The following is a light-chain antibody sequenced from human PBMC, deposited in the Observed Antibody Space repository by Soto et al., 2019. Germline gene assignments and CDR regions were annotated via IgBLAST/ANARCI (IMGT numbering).Light chain of an antibody. Sequence: QSVLTQPASVSGSVGQLITISCTGTSSDVGGYNYVSWYQQHPGEAPKLLICEVSNRPSGVSNRFSGSKSGNTASLTISGLQAEDEADYYCCSYTTSTTLYVFGSGTKVTVL. V-gene: IGLV2-14*01. CDR1: SSDVGGYNY. J-gene: IGLJ1*01. CDR3: CSYTTSTTLYV. CDR2: EVS.